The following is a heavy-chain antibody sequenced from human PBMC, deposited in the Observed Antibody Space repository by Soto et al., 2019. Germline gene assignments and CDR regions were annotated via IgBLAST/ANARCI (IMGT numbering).Heavy chain of an antibody. CDR1: GDSISGGGFS. D-gene: IGHD3-10*01. V-gene: IGHV4-30-2*06. Sequence: PSETLSLTCAVSGDSISGGGFSWDWIRQSPGKGLEWIGYIYPSGTSYFNPSLKSRVSISLDKSRNQFSLRLSSMTAADTAVYYCARGDDFGSGSTDWGHGALVTVSS. CDR3: ARGDDFGSGSTD. J-gene: IGHJ4*01. CDR2: IYPSGTS.